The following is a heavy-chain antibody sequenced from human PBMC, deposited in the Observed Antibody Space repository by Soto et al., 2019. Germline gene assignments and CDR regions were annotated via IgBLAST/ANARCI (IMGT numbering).Heavy chain of an antibody. CDR2: IYYSGST. Sequence: PSETLSLTCTVSGGSISSSSYYWGWIRQPPGKGLEWIGSIYYSGSTYYNPSLKSRVTISVDTSKNQFSLKLSSVTAADTAVYYCARRLGAVAGTNYYYGMDVWGQGTTVTVSS. D-gene: IGHD6-19*01. CDR1: GGSISSSSYY. V-gene: IGHV4-39*01. CDR3: ARRLGAVAGTNYYYGMDV. J-gene: IGHJ6*02.